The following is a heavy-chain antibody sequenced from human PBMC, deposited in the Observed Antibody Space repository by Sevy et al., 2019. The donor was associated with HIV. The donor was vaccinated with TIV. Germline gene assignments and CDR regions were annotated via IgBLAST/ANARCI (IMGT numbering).Heavy chain of an antibody. CDR2: VYNGGST. D-gene: IGHD6-19*01. CDR1: GGSISGNTYY. V-gene: IGHV4-39*01. CDR3: ARLTNSGWYKIDY. Sequence: SETLSLTCTVSGGSISGNTYYWGWIRQPPGKGLEWIGNVYNGGSTYYNPSLKGRLTLWVDTSRNQFSLKLRSVTAADTAVYYCARLTNSGWYKIDYWGQGTLVTDSS. J-gene: IGHJ4*02.